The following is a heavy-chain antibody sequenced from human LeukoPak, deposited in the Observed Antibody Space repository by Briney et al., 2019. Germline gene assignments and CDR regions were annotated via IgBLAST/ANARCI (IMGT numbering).Heavy chain of an antibody. Sequence: GGSLRLSCAASGFTFISYWMSWVRQAPGKGLEWVANIKQDGSEKYYVDSVKGRFTISRDNAKNSLYLQMNSLRAEDTAVYYCARDLSPPTYDFWSGYYQTDYWGQGTLVTVSS. CDR3: ARDLSPPTYDFWSGYYQTDY. V-gene: IGHV3-7*01. CDR2: IKQDGSEK. CDR1: GFTFISYW. J-gene: IGHJ4*02. D-gene: IGHD3-3*01.